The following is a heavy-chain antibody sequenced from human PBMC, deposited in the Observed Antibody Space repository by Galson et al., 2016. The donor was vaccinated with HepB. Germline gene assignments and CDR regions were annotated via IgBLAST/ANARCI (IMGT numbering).Heavy chain of an antibody. J-gene: IGHJ4*02. CDR3: VHRVQRGSYFPD. Sequence: PALVKPTQTLTLTYTFSGFSLRNNGEGVGWIRQPPGKALEWLAIIFWDDYKRYSPSLKSRLAIMKDTSRNLVVLTMTNVDPVDTATYYCVHRVQRGSYFPDWGQGTLVTVSS. CDR1: GFSLRNNGEG. CDR2: IFWDDYK. D-gene: IGHD1-26*01. V-gene: IGHV2-5*02.